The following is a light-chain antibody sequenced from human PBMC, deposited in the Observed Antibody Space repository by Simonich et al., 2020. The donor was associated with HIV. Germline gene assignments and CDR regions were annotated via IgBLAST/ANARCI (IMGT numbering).Light chain of an antibody. J-gene: IGLJ3*02. Sequence: QSALTQPASVSGSPGQSLTISCTGTIIDVGGSTFVSWYQPHPGKVPKLSIYDVRDRPSGVSNRFSGSKSGNTASLTISGLQAEDEADYYCSSYTSSSTWVFGGGTKLTVL. CDR2: DVR. V-gene: IGLV2-14*03. CDR1: IIDVGGSTF. CDR3: SSYTSSSTWV.